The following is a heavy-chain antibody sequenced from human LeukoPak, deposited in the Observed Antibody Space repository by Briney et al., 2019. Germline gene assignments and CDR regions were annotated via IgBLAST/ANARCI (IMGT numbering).Heavy chain of an antibody. CDR1: GYSISSAYY. V-gene: IGHV4-38-2*02. CDR2: MYHSGST. J-gene: IGHJ4*02. D-gene: IGHD7-27*01. CDR3: ARGFRGDNFDY. Sequence: PSGTLSLTCSVSGYSISSAYYWGWIRQPPGKGLEWIGTMYHSGSTNYNPSLKSRVTISVDTSKNQFSLKLSSVTAADTAVYFCARGFRGDNFDYWGQGTLVTVSS.